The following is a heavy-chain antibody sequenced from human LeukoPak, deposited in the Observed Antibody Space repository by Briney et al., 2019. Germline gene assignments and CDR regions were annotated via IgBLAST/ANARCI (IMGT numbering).Heavy chain of an antibody. Sequence: SETLSLTCAVSGGSISSGGYSWSWIRQPPGKGLEWIGYIYHSGSTHYNPSLKSRVTISVDTSKNQFSLKLSSVTAADTAVYYCARDRGSGVTTYYYYYMDVWGKGTTVTVSS. V-gene: IGHV4-30-2*01. CDR2: IYHSGST. CDR3: ARDRGSGVTTYYYYYMDV. CDR1: GGSISSGGYS. J-gene: IGHJ6*03. D-gene: IGHD4-11*01.